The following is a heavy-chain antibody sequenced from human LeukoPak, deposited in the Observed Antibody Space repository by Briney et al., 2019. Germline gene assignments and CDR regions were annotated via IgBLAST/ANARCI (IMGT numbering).Heavy chain of an antibody. CDR2: ISYDGSNK. V-gene: IGHV3-30*04. CDR1: GFTFSSYA. J-gene: IGHJ4*02. CDR3: ARAHWELPSF. D-gene: IGHD1-26*01. Sequence: PGGSLRLSCAASGFTFSSYAMHWVRQAPGKGLEWVAVISYDGSNKYYADSVKGRFTISRDNSKNTLYLQMNSLRAEDTAVYYCARAHWELPSFWGQGTLVTVSS.